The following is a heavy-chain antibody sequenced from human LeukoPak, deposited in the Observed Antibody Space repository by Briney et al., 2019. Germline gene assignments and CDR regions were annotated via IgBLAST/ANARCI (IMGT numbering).Heavy chain of an antibody. D-gene: IGHD3-10*01. V-gene: IGHV1-8*01. CDR1: GYIFTNYD. CDR3: ARSHFGITRQCMDV. CDR2: INADSGNT. Sequence: ASVKVSCKASGYIFTNYDINWVRQATGQGPEWMGWINADSGNTGFAQEFQGRVTMTRDTSISTAYMELSSLRSEDTAVYYCARSHFGITRQCMDVWGQGTTVTVSS. J-gene: IGHJ6*02.